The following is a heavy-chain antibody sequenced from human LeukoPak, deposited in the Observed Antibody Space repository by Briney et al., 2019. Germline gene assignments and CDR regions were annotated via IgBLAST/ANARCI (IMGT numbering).Heavy chain of an antibody. J-gene: IGHJ5*02. V-gene: IGHV3-23*01. Sequence: GGSLRLSCAASGITFSSYGMSWVRQAPGKGLEWVSSISSTGGTTYYADSVKGRFTISRDNSKNTLYLQMNSLRAEDTAVYYCAKEPYYDSSGYYDWFDPWGQGTLVTVSS. CDR2: ISSTGGTT. D-gene: IGHD3-22*01. CDR3: AKEPYYDSSGYYDWFDP. CDR1: GITFSSYG.